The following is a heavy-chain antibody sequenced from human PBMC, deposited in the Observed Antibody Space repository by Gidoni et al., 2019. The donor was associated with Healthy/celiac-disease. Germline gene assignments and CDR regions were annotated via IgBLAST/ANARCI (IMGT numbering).Heavy chain of an antibody. J-gene: IGHJ4*02. Sequence: EVQLLESGGGLVQPGGSLRLSCAASGFTFSSDAMSGVRHAPGKGLEWVSAISGSGGSTYYADSVKGRFTISRDNSKNTLYLQMNSLRAEDTAVYYCAKVGRGQWLADRFRYFDYWGQGTLVTVSS. V-gene: IGHV3-23*01. CDR3: AKVGRGQWLADRFRYFDY. D-gene: IGHD6-19*01. CDR2: ISGSGGST. CDR1: GFTFSSDA.